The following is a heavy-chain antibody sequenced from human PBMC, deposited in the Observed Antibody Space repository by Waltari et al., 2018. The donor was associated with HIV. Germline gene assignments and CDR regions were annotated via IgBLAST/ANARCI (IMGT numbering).Heavy chain of an antibody. V-gene: IGHV4-34*01. J-gene: IGHJ6*02. CDR3: ARVGEITIFGVVTSDYYYGMDV. Sequence: QVQLQQLGAGLLKPSDTLSLTCAVYGGSFSGYYWSWIRQPPGMGLAWIGEINHSGSTNYNPSLKSRVTISVDTSKNQFSLKLSSVTAADTAVYYCARVGEITIFGVVTSDYYYGMDVWGQGTTVTVSS. CDR2: INHSGST. D-gene: IGHD3-3*01. CDR1: GGSFSGYY.